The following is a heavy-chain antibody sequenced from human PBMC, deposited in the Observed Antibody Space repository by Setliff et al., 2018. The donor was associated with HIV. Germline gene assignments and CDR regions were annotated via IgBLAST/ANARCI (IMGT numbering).Heavy chain of an antibody. V-gene: IGHV3-15*01. CDR3: STGLPSSGFFPDY. CDR1: GFTFSDAW. CDR2: IKNRANGGTT. D-gene: IGHD6-19*01. Sequence: PGGSLRLSCAASGFTFSDAWMSWVRQAPGKGLEWVARIKNRANGGTTHYAAPVNGRFTISRDDSKNTLYLQMNSLKTEDTAVYYCSTGLPSSGFFPDYWGQGTLVTVSS. J-gene: IGHJ4*02.